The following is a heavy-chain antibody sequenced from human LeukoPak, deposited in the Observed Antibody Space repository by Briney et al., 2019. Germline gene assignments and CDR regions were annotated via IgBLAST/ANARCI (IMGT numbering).Heavy chain of an antibody. J-gene: IGHJ6*03. Sequence: SETLSLTCTVSGGSISSYYWSWIRQPPGKGLEWIGYIYYSGSTNYNPSLKSRVTISVDTSKNQFSLKLSSVTAADTAVYYCARRVVAATGPYYYYYMDVWGKGTTVTVSS. D-gene: IGHD2-15*01. CDR3: ARRVVAATGPYYYYYMDV. CDR1: GGSISSYY. CDR2: IYYSGST. V-gene: IGHV4-59*01.